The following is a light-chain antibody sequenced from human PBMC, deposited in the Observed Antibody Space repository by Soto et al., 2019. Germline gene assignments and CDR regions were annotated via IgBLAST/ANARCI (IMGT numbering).Light chain of an antibody. CDR1: QSVRNN. Sequence: EIMMTQSPATLSVSPGERATLSCRASQSVRNNLAWYQQKPGHAPSLLIYYASTRATGIPARFSGSGSGTEFTLTISSLQSEDFTLYYCRQYNNWPPITFGQGTRLEIK. J-gene: IGKJ5*01. CDR2: YAS. CDR3: RQYNNWPPIT. V-gene: IGKV3-15*01.